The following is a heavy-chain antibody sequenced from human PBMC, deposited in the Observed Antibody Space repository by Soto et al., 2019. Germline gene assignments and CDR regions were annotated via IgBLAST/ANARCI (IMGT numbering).Heavy chain of an antibody. D-gene: IGHD3-10*01. J-gene: IGHJ4*02. Sequence: GRSLRLSXAASGFTFSRFELHWVRQAPGKGLEWISYISSSGSTAYYASSVEGRFTISRDNANNSVYLQMDSLRAEDTALYYCTRAAWFPYLSFYWGQGALVTVSS. CDR3: TRAAWFPYLSFY. V-gene: IGHV3-48*03. CDR2: ISSSGSTA. CDR1: GFTFSRFE.